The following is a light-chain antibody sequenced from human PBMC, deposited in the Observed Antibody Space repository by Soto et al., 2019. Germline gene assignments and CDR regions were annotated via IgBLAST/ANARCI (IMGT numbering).Light chain of an antibody. CDR2: GAS. Sequence: IKKNQCASTLSVSQGERATLSCMASQSVSSNLAWYQQKPGQAPRLLIYGASTRATGIPARFSGSGSGTELTLTISSLQSEAFAVYYCQQYNNWPRTFGEGTKVDIK. CDR3: QQYNNWPRT. J-gene: IGKJ1*01. CDR1: QSVSSN. V-gene: IGKV3-15*01.